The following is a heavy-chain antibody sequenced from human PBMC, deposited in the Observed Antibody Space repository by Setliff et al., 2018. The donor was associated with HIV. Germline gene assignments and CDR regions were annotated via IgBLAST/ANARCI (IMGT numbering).Heavy chain of an antibody. CDR1: GGSIGGYY. CDR3: ARVGFGDSDAFDI. CDR2: ISYSGTA. Sequence: LSLTCTVSGGSIGGYYWSWIRQHPGKGLAWIGFISYSGTAYYNPSLKSRATISVETSKNQFSLKLSSVIAADTAVYYCARVGFGDSDAFDIWGQGTMVTVSS. V-gene: IGHV4-31*03. D-gene: IGHD3-16*01. J-gene: IGHJ3*02.